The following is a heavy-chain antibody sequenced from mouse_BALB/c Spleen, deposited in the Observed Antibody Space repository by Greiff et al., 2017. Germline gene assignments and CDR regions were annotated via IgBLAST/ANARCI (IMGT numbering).Heavy chain of an antibody. V-gene: IGHV1S41*01. D-gene: IGHD1-1*01. Sequence: DLVKPGASVKLSCKASGYTFTSYWINWINQRPGQGLEWIGRIAPGSGSTYYNEMFKGKATLTVDTSSSTAYIQLSSLSSEDSAVYFCARGGYYGSSPAWFAYWGQGTLVTVSA. CDR3: ARGGYYGSSPAWFAY. J-gene: IGHJ3*01. CDR2: IAPGSGST. CDR1: GYTFTSYW.